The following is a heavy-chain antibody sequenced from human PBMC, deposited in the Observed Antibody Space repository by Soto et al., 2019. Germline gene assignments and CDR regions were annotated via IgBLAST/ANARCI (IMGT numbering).Heavy chain of an antibody. CDR3: AKEPFPSGSYYNPYYYYGMDV. V-gene: IGHV3-43*01. D-gene: IGHD1-26*01. Sequence: SLRLSCAASGFTFDDYTMHWVRQAPGKGLEWVSLISWDGGSTYYADSVKGRFTISRDNSKNSLYLQMNSLRTEDTALYYCAKEPFPSGSYYNPYYYYGMDVWGQGTTVTVSS. CDR1: GFTFDDYT. CDR2: ISWDGGST. J-gene: IGHJ6*02.